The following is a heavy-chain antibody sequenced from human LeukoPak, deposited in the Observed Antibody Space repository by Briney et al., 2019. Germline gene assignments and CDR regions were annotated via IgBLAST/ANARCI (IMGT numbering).Heavy chain of an antibody. CDR3: ARSGGAYKPFDL. CDR1: GFPFSSYS. D-gene: IGHD2-15*01. V-gene: IGHV3-48*01. J-gene: IGHJ4*02. Sequence: GGSLRLSCAASGFPFSSYSLNWVRQAPGKGLEWVSYISGSGSNIFYADSVKGRFTFSRDNAKNSLYLRMTSLRAEDTAVYYCARSGGAYKPFDLWGQGTLVTVSS. CDR2: ISGSGSNI.